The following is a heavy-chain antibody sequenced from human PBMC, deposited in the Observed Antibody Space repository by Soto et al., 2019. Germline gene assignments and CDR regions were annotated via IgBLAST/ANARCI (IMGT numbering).Heavy chain of an antibody. V-gene: IGHV1-46*01. Sequence: ASVKVSCKASGYTFTSYYMHWVRQAPGQGLEWMGIINPSGGSTSYAQKFQGRVTMTRDTSTSTAYMELRSLRSEDTAVYYCARALTPYYDFWSGYGPRFDPWGQGTLVTVSS. CDR2: INPSGGST. J-gene: IGHJ5*02. CDR3: ARALTPYYDFWSGYGPRFDP. CDR1: GYTFTSYY. D-gene: IGHD3-3*01.